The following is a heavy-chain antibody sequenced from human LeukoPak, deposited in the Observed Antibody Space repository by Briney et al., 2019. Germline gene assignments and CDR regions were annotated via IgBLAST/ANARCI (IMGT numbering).Heavy chain of an antibody. J-gene: IGHJ4*02. CDR1: GFTFSSYS. CDR3: ARAPYSGYDIDY. D-gene: IGHD5-12*01. Sequence: GGSLRLSCAASGFTFSSYSMNWVRQAPGKGLEWVSSISSSSSYIYYADSVKGRFTISRDNAKNSLYLQMNSLRAEDTAVYYCARAPYSGYDIDYWGQGTLVTVSS. V-gene: IGHV3-21*01. CDR2: ISSSSSYI.